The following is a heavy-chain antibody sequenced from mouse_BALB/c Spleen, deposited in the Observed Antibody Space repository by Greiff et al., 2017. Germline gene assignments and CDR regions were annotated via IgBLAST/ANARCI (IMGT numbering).Heavy chain of an antibody. V-gene: IGHV1-26*01. Sequence: EVQLQQSGPELVKPGASVKISCKASGYSFTGYYMHWVKQSHVKSLEWIGRINPYNGATSYNQNFKDKASLTVDKSSSTAYMELHSLTSEDSAVYYCAREDDYDGGFAYWGQGTLVTVSA. D-gene: IGHD2-4*01. J-gene: IGHJ3*01. CDR2: INPYNGAT. CDR1: GYSFTGYY. CDR3: AREDDYDGGFAY.